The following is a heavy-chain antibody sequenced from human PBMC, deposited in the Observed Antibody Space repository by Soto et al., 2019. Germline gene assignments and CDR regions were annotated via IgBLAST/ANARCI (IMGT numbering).Heavy chain of an antibody. CDR2: ISSSSSYT. CDR1: GFTFSAYY. J-gene: IGHJ3*02. Sequence: QVQLVESGGGLVKPGGSLRLSCAASGFTFSAYYMSWIRQAPGKGLEWVSYISSSSSYTNYADSVKGRFTISRDNAKNSLYLQMNSLRAEDTAVYYCARDREAVAGTRSAFDIWGQGTMVTVSS. V-gene: IGHV3-11*06. CDR3: ARDREAVAGTRSAFDI. D-gene: IGHD6-19*01.